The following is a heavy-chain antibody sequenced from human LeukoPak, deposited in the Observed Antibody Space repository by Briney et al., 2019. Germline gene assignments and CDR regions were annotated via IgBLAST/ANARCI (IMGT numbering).Heavy chain of an antibody. CDR3: AKDAPGAGGFDY. Sequence: PGGSLRLSCAASGFTISSQAMSWVRQAPGKGLECVSTIGISDVDRLYADSVKGRFTISRDNSKNTLFLQMNSLRADDTAMYYCAKDAPGAGGFDYWGQGTLVTVSS. J-gene: IGHJ4*02. CDR1: GFTISSQA. CDR2: IGISDVDR. D-gene: IGHD1-14*01. V-gene: IGHV3-23*01.